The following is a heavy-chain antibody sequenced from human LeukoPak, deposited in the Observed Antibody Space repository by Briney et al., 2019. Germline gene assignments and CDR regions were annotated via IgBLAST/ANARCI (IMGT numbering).Heavy chain of an antibody. CDR3: AKSRSEYYDSSGPFDY. CDR1: GFTFSSYA. V-gene: IGHV3-23*01. D-gene: IGHD3-22*01. J-gene: IGHJ4*02. Sequence: PGGSLRLSCAASGFTFSSYAMSWVRQAPGKGLGWVSAISGSGGSTYYADSVKGRFTISRDNSKNTLYLQMNSLRAEDTAVYYCAKSRSEYYDSSGPFDYWGQGTLVTVSS. CDR2: ISGSGGST.